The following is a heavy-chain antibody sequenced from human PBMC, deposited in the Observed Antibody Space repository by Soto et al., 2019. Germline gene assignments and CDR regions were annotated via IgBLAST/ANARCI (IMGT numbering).Heavy chain of an antibody. CDR1: GGSISSSSFH. CDR2: IYYSGGT. CDR3: ARRERAAGTDWWFDP. J-gene: IGHJ5*02. Sequence: QLQLQESGPGLVKPSETLSLTCTVSGGSISSSSFHWGWIRQPPGKGLEWIGSIYYSGGTYYSPSLKSRVTISVDTSKNQFSLKLSSVTAADTAVYYCARRERAAGTDWWFDPWGQGNLVTVSS. V-gene: IGHV4-39*01. D-gene: IGHD6-13*01.